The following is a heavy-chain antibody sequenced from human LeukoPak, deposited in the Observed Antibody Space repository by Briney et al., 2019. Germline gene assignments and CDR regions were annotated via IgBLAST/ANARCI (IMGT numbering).Heavy chain of an antibody. V-gene: IGHV3-21*01. Sequence: GGSLGLSCAASGFTFSSYSMNWVRQAPGKGLEWVSSISSSSSYIYYADSVKGRFTISRDNAKNSLYLQMNSLRAEDTAVYYCARNYDYGGNSAFDIWGQGTMVTVSS. CDR2: ISSSSSYI. D-gene: IGHD4-17*01. CDR3: ARNYDYGGNSAFDI. CDR1: GFTFSSYS. J-gene: IGHJ3*02.